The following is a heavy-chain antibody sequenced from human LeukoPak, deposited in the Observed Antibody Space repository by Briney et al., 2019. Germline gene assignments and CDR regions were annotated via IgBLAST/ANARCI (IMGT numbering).Heavy chain of an antibody. D-gene: IGHD2-2*01. CDR3: AREMAAAYCSSTSCYPDAFDI. J-gene: IGHJ3*02. V-gene: IGHV3-72*01. CDR1: GFTFSDHY. CDR2: TRNKANSYTT. Sequence: PGASLRLSCAASGFTFSDHYMDWVRQAPGKGLEWVGRTRNKANSYTTEYAASVKGRFTISRDDSKNSLYLQMNSLKTEDTAVYYCAREMAAAYCSSTSCYPDAFDIWGQGTMVTVSS.